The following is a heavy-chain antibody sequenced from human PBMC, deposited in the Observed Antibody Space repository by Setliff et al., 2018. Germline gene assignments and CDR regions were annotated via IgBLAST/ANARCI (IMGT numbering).Heavy chain of an antibody. Sequence: ASVKVSCKASGATLSGDVFSWVRQAPGHGLEWMGRFIPVLGKANYAPRFQGRLTITVDTSTGTSYMDLRSLRSDDTAIYYCSRLVRFCTKISCQRLLGDDYWGQGALVTVSS. J-gene: IGHJ4*02. D-gene: IGHD2-2*01. CDR3: SRLVRFCTKISCQRLLGDDY. CDR1: GATLSGDV. V-gene: IGHV1-69*04. CDR2: FIPVLGKA.